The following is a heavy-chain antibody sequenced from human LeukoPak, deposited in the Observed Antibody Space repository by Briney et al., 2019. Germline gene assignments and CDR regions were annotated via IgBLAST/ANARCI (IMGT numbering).Heavy chain of an antibody. Sequence: PGLSLRLSCAASGFTFSNYAISWVRQAPGKGLDSVSDINGTGGRTYYAASVKGRFTISRDNSKNTLYLQMNSLRAEDTAVYYCAKQALGVYCSGGSCPPGDYWGQGTLVTVSS. V-gene: IGHV3-23*01. CDR3: AKQALGVYCSGGSCPPGDY. J-gene: IGHJ4*02. CDR2: INGTGGRT. CDR1: GFTFSNYA. D-gene: IGHD2-15*01.